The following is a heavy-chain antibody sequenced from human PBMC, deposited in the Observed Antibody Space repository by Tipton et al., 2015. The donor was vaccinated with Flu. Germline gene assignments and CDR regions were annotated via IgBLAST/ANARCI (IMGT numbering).Heavy chain of an antibody. J-gene: IGHJ5*02. D-gene: IGHD6-13*01. CDR3: ARMMGLPAAGINWFDP. V-gene: IGHV2-70*01. CDR2: INWADDK. CDR1: GFSLNSKEMS. Sequence: LVKPTQTLTLTCTFSGFSLNSKEMSVAWIRQPPGKALEWLALINWADDKHYNTSLRTRLTISKDTSKNQVVLTMTNMDPVDTATYYCARMMGLPAAGINWFDPWGQGTLVTVSS.